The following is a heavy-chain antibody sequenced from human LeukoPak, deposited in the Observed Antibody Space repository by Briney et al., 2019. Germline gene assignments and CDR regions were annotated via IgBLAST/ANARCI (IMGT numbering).Heavy chain of an antibody. J-gene: IGHJ5*02. CDR1: GFTVSSNY. D-gene: IGHD3-10*01. V-gene: IGHV3-66*04. CDR2: IYSGGST. CDR3: ARQTGSEDWFDP. Sequence: GGSLRLSCAASGFTVSSNYMSWVRQAPGKGLEWVSVIYSGGSTYYADSVKGRFTISRDNSKNTLYLQMNSLRAEDTAVYYCARQTGSEDWFDPWGQGTLVTVSS.